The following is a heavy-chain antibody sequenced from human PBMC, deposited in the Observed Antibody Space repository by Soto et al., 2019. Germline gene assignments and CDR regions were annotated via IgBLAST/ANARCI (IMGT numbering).Heavy chain of an antibody. Sequence: ETLSLTCTVSGGSISSYYWSWIRQPPGKGLEWIGYIYYSGSTNYNPSLKSRVTISVDTSKNQFSLKLSSVTAADTAVYYCARTMVRGVITRYYFDYWGQGTLVTVSS. CDR2: IYYSGST. J-gene: IGHJ4*02. D-gene: IGHD3-10*01. V-gene: IGHV4-59*01. CDR1: GGSISSYY. CDR3: ARTMVRGVITRYYFDY.